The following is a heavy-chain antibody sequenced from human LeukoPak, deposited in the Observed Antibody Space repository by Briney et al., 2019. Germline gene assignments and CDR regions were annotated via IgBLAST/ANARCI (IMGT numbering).Heavy chain of an antibody. J-gene: IGHJ4*02. CDR3: ARLNTHLFDY. CDR1: GGTFSSYA. CDR2: ISAYNGNT. Sequence: ASVKVSCKASGGTFSSYAISWVRQAPGQGLEWMGWISAYNGNTNYAQKLQGRVTMTTDTSTSTAYMELRSLRSDDTAVYYCARLNTHLFDYWGQGTLVTVSS. V-gene: IGHV1-18*01. D-gene: IGHD2/OR15-2a*01.